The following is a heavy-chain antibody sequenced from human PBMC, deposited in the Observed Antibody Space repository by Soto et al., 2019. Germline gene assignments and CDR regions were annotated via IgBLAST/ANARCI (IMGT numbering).Heavy chain of an antibody. CDR2: MNPNSGNT. CDR3: ARGRDCSSTSCYSTDV. CDR1: GYTFTSYD. Sequence: ASVKVSCKASGYTFTSYDINWVRQATGQGLEWMGWMNPNSGNTGYAQKFQGRVTMTRNTSISTAYMELSSLRSEDTAVYYCARGRDCSSTSCYSTDVWGKGTTVTVSS. V-gene: IGHV1-8*01. J-gene: IGHJ6*04. D-gene: IGHD2-2*02.